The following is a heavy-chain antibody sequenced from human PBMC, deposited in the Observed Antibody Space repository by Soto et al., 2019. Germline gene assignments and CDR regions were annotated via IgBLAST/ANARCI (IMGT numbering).Heavy chain of an antibody. CDR1: GFTFSSYA. D-gene: IGHD2-15*01. V-gene: IGHV3-30-3*01. CDR3: ARDLNYCSGGSCSTYYYYGMDV. Sequence: GGSLRLSCAASGFTFSSYAMHWVRQAPGKGLEWVAVISYDGSNKYYADSVKGRFTISRDNSKNTLYLQMNSLRAEDTAVYYCARDLNYCSGGSCSTYYYYGMDVWGQGTTVTVSS. J-gene: IGHJ6*02. CDR2: ISYDGSNK.